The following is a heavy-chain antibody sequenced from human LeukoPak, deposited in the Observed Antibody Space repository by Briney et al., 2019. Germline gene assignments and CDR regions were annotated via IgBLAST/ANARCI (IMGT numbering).Heavy chain of an antibody. V-gene: IGHV3-23*01. Sequence: GGSLRLSCAASGFTVSGTHMSWVRQAPGKGLQWVSTISGAGGTTLFADSVKGRFSISRDNSNNKVFLQMNSLRVEDTAVYYCAKASDFDSSGFPIDVFDFWGQGLLVSVAS. CDR2: ISGAGGTT. CDR1: GFTVSGTH. J-gene: IGHJ4*02. CDR3: AKASDFDSSGFPIDVFDF. D-gene: IGHD3-22*01.